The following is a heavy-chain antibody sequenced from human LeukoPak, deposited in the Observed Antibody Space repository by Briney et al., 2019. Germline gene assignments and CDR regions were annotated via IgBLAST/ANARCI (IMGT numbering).Heavy chain of an antibody. CDR2: IYYSGST. CDR3: ARGGYYGSGSYFYY. D-gene: IGHD3-10*01. Sequence: SETLSLTCTVSGGSISSYYWSWIRQPPGKGLEWIGYIYYSGSTNYNPSLKSRVTISVDTSKNQFSLKLSSVTAADTAVYYCARGGYYGSGSYFYYWGQGTLVTVSS. V-gene: IGHV4-59*01. CDR1: GGSISSYY. J-gene: IGHJ4*02.